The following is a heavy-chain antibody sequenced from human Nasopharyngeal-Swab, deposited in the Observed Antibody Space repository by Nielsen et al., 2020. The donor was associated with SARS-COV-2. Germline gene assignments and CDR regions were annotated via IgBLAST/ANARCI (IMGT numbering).Heavy chain of an antibody. V-gene: IGHV4-4*02. CDR1: GGSISSSNW. D-gene: IGHD3-3*01. CDR3: ARGPHRRITIFGVVIESYYYGMDV. CDR2: INHSGST. J-gene: IGHJ6*02. Sequence: GSLRLSCGVSGGSISSSNWWSWVRQSPGKGLEWIGEINHSGSTNYNPSLKSRVTISVDTSKNQFSLKLTSVTAADTAVYYCARGPHRRITIFGVVIESYYYGMDVWGQGTTVTVSS.